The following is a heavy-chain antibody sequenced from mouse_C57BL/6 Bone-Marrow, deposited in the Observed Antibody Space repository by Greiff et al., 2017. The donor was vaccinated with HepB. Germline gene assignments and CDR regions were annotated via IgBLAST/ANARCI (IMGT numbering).Heavy chain of an antibody. V-gene: IGHV5-4*01. CDR3: ARPPIGSDY. J-gene: IGHJ4*01. CDR1: GFTFSSYA. Sequence: EVQGVESGGGLVKPGGSLKLSCAASGFTFSSYAMSWVRQTPEKRLEWVATISDGGSYTYYPDNVKGRFTISRDNAKNNLYLQMSHLKSEDTAMYYCARPPIGSDYWGQGTSVTVSS. CDR2: ISDGGSYT.